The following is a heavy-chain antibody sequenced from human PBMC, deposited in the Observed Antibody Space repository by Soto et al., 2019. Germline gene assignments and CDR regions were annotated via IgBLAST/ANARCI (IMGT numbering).Heavy chain of an antibody. CDR2: ISSSGSTI. CDR1: GFTFSSYE. V-gene: IGHV3-48*03. D-gene: IGHD5-12*01. J-gene: IGHJ4*02. Sequence: PGGSLRLSCAASGFTFSSYEMNWARQAPGKGLAWVSYISSSGSTIYYADSVKGRFTISRDNAKNSLYLQMNSLRAEDTAVYYCAGDIVATSGDYWGQGTLVTVSS. CDR3: AGDIVATSGDY.